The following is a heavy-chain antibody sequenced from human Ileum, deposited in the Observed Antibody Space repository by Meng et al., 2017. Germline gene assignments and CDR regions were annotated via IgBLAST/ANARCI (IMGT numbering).Heavy chain of an antibody. D-gene: IGHD5-12*01. CDR2: IYYSGST. V-gene: IGHV4-39*07. J-gene: IGHJ4*02. CDR3: ARERADIVASHGDH. CDR1: GGSIRISSYY. Sequence: QRWGPGLVKPSGTLSLTCTVSGGSIRISSYYWVWIRQPPGKGLEWIGTIYYSGSTYYSPSLKSRVTISVDTSKNQFSLKLSSVTAADTAVYYCARERADIVASHGDHWGQGTLVTVSS.